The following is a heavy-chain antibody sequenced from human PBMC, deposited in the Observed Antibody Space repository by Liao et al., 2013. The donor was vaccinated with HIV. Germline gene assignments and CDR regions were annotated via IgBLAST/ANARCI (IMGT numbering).Heavy chain of an antibody. V-gene: IGHV4-34*02. D-gene: IGHD6-13*01. CDR2: INHSGST. J-gene: IGHJ4*02. CDR3: AVGSSWYNGWVY. Sequence: QVQLQQWGAGLLKPSETLSLTCAVYGGSFRGYYWSWIRQPPGKGLEWIGEINHSGSTNYNPSLKSRVTISVDTSKNQFSLKLSSVTAADTAVYFCAVGSSWYNGWVYWGQGTLVTVSS. CDR1: GGSFRGYY.